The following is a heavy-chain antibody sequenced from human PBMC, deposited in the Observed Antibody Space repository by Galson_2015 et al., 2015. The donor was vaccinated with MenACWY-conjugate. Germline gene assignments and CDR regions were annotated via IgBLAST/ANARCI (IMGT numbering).Heavy chain of an antibody. J-gene: IGHJ5*02. D-gene: IGHD2-8*01. CDR3: SRGYDWCSYFRA. CDR1: GFSVTDNC. Sequence: SLRLSCAVSGFSVTDNCLGWVRQAPGKGPEWIAMVDRVGATIYADSVRGRFTVSRDNFKNTVILQMNSLRAEDTAMYRCSRGYDWCSYFRAWGQGAQVTVSS. V-gene: IGHV3-53*01. CDR2: VDRVGAT.